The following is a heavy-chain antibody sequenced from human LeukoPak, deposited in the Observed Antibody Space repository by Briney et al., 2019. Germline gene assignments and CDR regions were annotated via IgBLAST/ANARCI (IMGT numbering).Heavy chain of an antibody. Sequence: SGGSLRLSCAASGFTFSSYAMSWVRQAPGKGLEWVSAISGSGGSTYYADSVKGRFTISRDNSKNTLYLQMNSLRAEDTAVYYCAKGGYDFWSGYYTDYYYYYYGMDVWGQGTTVTVSS. CDR3: AKGGYDFWSGYYTDYYYYYYGMDV. CDR2: ISGSGGST. CDR1: GFTFSSYA. V-gene: IGHV3-23*01. D-gene: IGHD3-3*01. J-gene: IGHJ6*02.